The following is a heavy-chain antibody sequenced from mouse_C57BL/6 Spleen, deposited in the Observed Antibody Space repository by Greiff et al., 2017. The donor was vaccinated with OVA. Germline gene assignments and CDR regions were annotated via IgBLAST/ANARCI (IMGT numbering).Heavy chain of an antibody. Sequence: DVKLQESGPGLVKPSQSLSLTCSVPGYSITSGYYWNWIRQFPGNKLEWMGYISYDGSNNYNPSLKNRISITRDTSKNQFFLKLNSVTTEDTATYYCARDHYYGSSSPYAMDYWGQGTSVTVSS. CDR3: ARDHYYGSSSPYAMDY. J-gene: IGHJ4*01. CDR1: GYSITSGYY. D-gene: IGHD1-1*01. V-gene: IGHV3-6*01. CDR2: ISYDGSN.